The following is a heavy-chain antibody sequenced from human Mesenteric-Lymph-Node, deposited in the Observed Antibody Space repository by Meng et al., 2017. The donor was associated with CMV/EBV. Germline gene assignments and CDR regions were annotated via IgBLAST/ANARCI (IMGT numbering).Heavy chain of an antibody. D-gene: IGHD2-21*01. V-gene: IGHV4-59*12. Sequence: SETLSLTCTVSGGSISTYSWSWIRQPPGKGLEWIRYIYYSGSTNYNPSLKSRVTISVDTSKNQFSLKLSSVTAADTAVYYCARGLRHIVVVIAIRFDPWGQGTLVTVSS. CDR1: GGSISTYS. J-gene: IGHJ5*02. CDR2: IYYSGST. CDR3: ARGLRHIVVVIAIRFDP.